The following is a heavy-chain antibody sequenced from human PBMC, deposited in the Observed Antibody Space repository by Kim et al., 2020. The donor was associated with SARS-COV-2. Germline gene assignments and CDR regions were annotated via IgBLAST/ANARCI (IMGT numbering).Heavy chain of an antibody. J-gene: IGHJ4*02. D-gene: IGHD3-10*01. V-gene: IGHV3-48*02. CDR3: ARVRITMVRGGTRLDY. Sequence: SVKGRFTISRDNAKNSLYLQMNSLRDEDTAVYYCARVRITMVRGGTRLDYWGQGTLVTVSS.